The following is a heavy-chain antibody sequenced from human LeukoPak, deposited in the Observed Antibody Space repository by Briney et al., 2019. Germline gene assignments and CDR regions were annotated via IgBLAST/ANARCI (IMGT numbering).Heavy chain of an antibody. J-gene: IGHJ5*02. CDR2: INPNSGGT. CDR3: ARDFSIAAREGWFDP. Sequence: GASVKVSCKASGYTFTGYYMHWVRQAPGQGLEWMGWINPNSGGTNYAQKFQGRVTMTRDTSISTAYMELSRLRSDDTAVYYCARDFSIAAREGWFDPWGQGTLVTVSS. V-gene: IGHV1-2*02. CDR1: GYTFTGYY. D-gene: IGHD6-6*01.